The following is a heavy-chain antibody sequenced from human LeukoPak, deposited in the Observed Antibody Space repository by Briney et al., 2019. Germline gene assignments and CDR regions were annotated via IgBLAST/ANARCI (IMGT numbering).Heavy chain of an antibody. V-gene: IGHV3-21*04. CDR2: ISSSSSYI. CDR1: GFIFDCCG. Sequence: GGSLRLSCAASGFIFDCCGMHCVRQATGQGLECVSSISSSSSYIFYADSVKGRFTISRDDAKNSLYLQMNSLGGEDTALYYCARSLTTGGYYNMDVWGKGTTVTVSS. CDR3: ARSLTTGGYYNMDV. D-gene: IGHD4-17*01. J-gene: IGHJ6*03.